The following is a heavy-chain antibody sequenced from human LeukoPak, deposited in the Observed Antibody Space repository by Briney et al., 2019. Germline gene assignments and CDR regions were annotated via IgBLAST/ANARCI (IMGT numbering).Heavy chain of an antibody. V-gene: IGHV1-18*01. CDR3: AREVGRGYYFDY. CDR2: ISAYNGNT. Sequence: ASVKVSCKASGYTFTSYGISWVRQAPGQGLEWMGWISAYNGNTNYAQKLQGRVTMTTDTSTSTVYMELRSLRSDDTAVYYCAREVGRGYYFDYWGQGTLVTVSS. J-gene: IGHJ4*02. CDR1: GYTFTSYG. D-gene: IGHD6-25*01.